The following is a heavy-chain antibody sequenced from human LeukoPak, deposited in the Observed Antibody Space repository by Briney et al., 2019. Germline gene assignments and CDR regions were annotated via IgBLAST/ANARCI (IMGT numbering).Heavy chain of an antibody. D-gene: IGHD2/OR15-2a*01. CDR2: IKEDGSGK. CDR1: GFGFGGYW. J-gene: IGHJ4*02. Sequence: GGALRLSCAASGFGFGGYWMTWVRQAPGKGLEWVANIKEDGSGKYYAGFVRGGFTISRDNAKNSLDLQMNSLRAEDTAVYYCARRGSTDYWGQGTLVTVSS. CDR3: ARRGSTDY. V-gene: IGHV3-7*03.